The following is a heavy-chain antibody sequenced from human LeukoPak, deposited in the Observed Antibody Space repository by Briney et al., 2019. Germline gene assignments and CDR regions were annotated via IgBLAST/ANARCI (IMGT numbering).Heavy chain of an antibody. CDR2: IYTSGST. V-gene: IGHV4-61*02. Sequence: SETLSLTCTVSGSSISSGSYYWTWIRQPPGKGLEWIGRIYTSGSTNYNPSLKSRVSMSVDTSKNQFSLKLTSVTAADTAVYYCASRNGQLDNWFDPWGQGTLVTVFS. CDR3: ASRNGQLDNWFDP. D-gene: IGHD6-6*01. CDR1: GSSISSGSYY. J-gene: IGHJ5*02.